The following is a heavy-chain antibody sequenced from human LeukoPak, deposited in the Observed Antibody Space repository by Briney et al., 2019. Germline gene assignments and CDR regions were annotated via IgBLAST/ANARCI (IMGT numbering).Heavy chain of an antibody. V-gene: IGHV4-61*05. D-gene: IGHD5-18*01. Sequence: SETLSLTCTVSGVCISSSSYYWGWIRQPPGKGLEWIGYIYYSGSTNYNPSLRSRVTISVDMSKNQFSLKLTSVTAADTAVYYCARTTEGGYTYGYFYYYYMDVWGKGTTVTISS. CDR2: IYYSGST. CDR1: GVCISSSSYY. J-gene: IGHJ6*03. CDR3: ARTTEGGYTYGYFYYYYMDV.